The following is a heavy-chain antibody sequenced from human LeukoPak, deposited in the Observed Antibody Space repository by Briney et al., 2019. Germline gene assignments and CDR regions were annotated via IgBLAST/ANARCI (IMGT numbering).Heavy chain of an antibody. CDR3: AKDSDYDILTGYWDY. J-gene: IGHJ4*02. CDR2: ISWNSGSI. CDR1: EFTFDDYA. Sequence: PGGSLRLSCAASEFTFDDYAMHWVRQAPGKGLEWVSGISWNSGSIGYADSVKGRFTISRDNAKNSLYLQMNSLRAEDTALYYCAKDSDYDILTGYWDYWGQGTLVTVSS. V-gene: IGHV3-9*01. D-gene: IGHD3-9*01.